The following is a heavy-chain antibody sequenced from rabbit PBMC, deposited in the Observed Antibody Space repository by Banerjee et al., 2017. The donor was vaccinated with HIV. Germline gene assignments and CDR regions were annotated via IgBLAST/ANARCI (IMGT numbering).Heavy chain of an antibody. Sequence: APGKGLEWIACIGDRSDYASWATGRFTISGTSSTTVTLQMTSLTAADTATYFCARDLTGVTGWNFNLWGQGTLVAVS. D-gene: IGHD7-1*01. J-gene: IGHJ4*01. CDR2: IGDRS. CDR3: ARDLTGVTGWNFNL. V-gene: IGHV1S40*01.